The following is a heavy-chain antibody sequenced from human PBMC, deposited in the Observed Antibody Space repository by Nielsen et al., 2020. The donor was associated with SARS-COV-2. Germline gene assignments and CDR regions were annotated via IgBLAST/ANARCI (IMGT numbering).Heavy chain of an antibody. Sequence: GGSLRLSCAASGFTFSSYWMHWVRHAPGKGLVWVSRINSDGSSTSYADSVKGRFTISRDNAKNTLYLQMNSLRAEDTAVYYCAKGRIAAAAKAPVDYWGQGTLVTVSS. D-gene: IGHD6-13*01. CDR2: INSDGSST. J-gene: IGHJ4*02. V-gene: IGHV3-74*01. CDR1: GFTFSSYW. CDR3: AKGRIAAAAKAPVDY.